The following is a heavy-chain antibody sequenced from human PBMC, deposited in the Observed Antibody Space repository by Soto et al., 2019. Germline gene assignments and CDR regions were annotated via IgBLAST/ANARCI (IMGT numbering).Heavy chain of an antibody. V-gene: IGHV3-13*01. CDR1: GFTLSSYD. CDR2: IGTAGDT. D-gene: IGHD3-9*01. Sequence: GGSLRLSCAASGFTLSSYDMHWVRQATGKGLEWVSAIGTAGDTYYPGSVKGRFTISRENAKNSLYLQMNSLRAGDTAVYYCARGFAPYYDILTGYYDYYYYYYMDVWGKGTTVTVSS. J-gene: IGHJ6*03. CDR3: ARGFAPYYDILTGYYDYYYYYYMDV.